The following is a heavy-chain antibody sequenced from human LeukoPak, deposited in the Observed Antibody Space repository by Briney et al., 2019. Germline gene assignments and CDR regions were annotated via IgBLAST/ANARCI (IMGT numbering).Heavy chain of an antibody. CDR3: AKDLWDIVVVVAPGFDS. D-gene: IGHD2-15*01. Sequence: GGSLRLSCAATGFTFRSYGMHWVRQAPGKGLQWVASISYDGSKKYYADSVKGRFTITRDNSKNTVYLQMNSLRPEDTAVFYCAKDLWDIVVVVAPGFDSWGQGALDTVSS. J-gene: IGHJ4*02. CDR1: GFTFRSYG. CDR2: ISYDGSKK. V-gene: IGHV3-30*02.